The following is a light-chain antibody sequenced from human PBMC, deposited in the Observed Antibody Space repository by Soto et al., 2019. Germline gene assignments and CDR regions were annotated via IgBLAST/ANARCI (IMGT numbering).Light chain of an antibody. Sequence: VLTQSPATLSLSPGERATLSCRASQSVGNYLAWYQQKSGQAPSLLIYGASNRATGIPARFSGSGSGTDFTLTISCLEPEDFAVYYCQQRYNSWTFGQGTRVEIK. V-gene: IGKV3-11*01. CDR2: GAS. CDR3: QQRYNSWT. J-gene: IGKJ1*01. CDR1: QSVGNY.